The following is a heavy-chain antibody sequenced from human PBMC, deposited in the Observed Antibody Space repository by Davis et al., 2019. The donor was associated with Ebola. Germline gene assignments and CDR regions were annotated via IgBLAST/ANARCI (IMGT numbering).Heavy chain of an antibody. CDR3: ARGRYFDWFLTAYNWFDP. J-gene: IGHJ5*02. D-gene: IGHD3-9*01. CDR1: GFTFSSYG. CDR2: ISSSSSYI. V-gene: IGHV3-21*01. Sequence: GESLKISCAASGFTFSSYGMNWVRQAPGKGLEWVSSISSSSSYIYYADSVKGRFTISRDNAKNSLYLQMNSLRAEDTAVYYCARGRYFDWFLTAYNWFDPWGQGTLVTVSS.